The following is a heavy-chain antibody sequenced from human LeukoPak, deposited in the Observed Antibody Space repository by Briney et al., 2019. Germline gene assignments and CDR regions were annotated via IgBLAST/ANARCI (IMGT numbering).Heavy chain of an antibody. CDR2: IYYSGST. Sequence: SQTLSLTCTVSGGSISSGGYYWSWIRQHPGKGLEWIGYIYYSGSTYYNPSLKSRVTISVDTSKNQFSLKLSSVTAADTAVYYCARARGVYGDLYYFDYWGQGTLVTVPS. CDR1: GGSISSGGYY. V-gene: IGHV4-31*03. J-gene: IGHJ4*02. D-gene: IGHD4-17*01. CDR3: ARARGVYGDLYYFDY.